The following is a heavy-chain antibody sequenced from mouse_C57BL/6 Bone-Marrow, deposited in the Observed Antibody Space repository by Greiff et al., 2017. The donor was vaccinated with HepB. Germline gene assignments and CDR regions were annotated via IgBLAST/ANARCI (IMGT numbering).Heavy chain of an antibody. Sequence: QVQLQQSGAELVRPGTSVKMSCKASGYTFTNYWIGWAKQRPGHGLEWIGDIYPGGGYTNYNEKFKGKATLTADKSSSTAYMQFSSLTSEDSAIYYCAGESSRAWFAYWGQGTLVTVSA. CDR2: IYPGGGYT. D-gene: IGHD6-2*01. CDR1: GYTFTNYW. J-gene: IGHJ3*01. CDR3: AGESSRAWFAY. V-gene: IGHV1-63*01.